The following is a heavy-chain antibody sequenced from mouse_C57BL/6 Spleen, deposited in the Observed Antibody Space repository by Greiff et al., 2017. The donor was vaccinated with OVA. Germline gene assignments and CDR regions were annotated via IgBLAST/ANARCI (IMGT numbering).Heavy chain of an antibody. CDR3: ASPSGSYWYFDV. CDR2: ISSGSSTI. Sequence: EVMLVESGGGLVKPGGSLKLSCAASGFTFSDYGMHWVRQAPEKGLEWVAYISSGSSTIYYADTVKGRFTISRDNAKNTLFLQMTSLRSEDTAMYYCASPSGSYWYFDVWGTGTTVTVSS. V-gene: IGHV5-17*01. D-gene: IGHD3-1*01. CDR1: GFTFSDYG. J-gene: IGHJ1*03.